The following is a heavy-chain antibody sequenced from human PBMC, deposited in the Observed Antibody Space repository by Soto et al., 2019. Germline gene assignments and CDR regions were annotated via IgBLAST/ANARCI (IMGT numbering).Heavy chain of an antibody. D-gene: IGHD4-4*01. CDR1: GGSISSYY. CDR2: IYYSGST. Sequence: KTSETLSLTCTVSGGSISSYYWSWIRQPPGKGLEWIGYIYYSGSTNYNPSLKSRVTISVDTSKNQFSLKLSSVTAADTAVYYCARDGATVTSQYNCFDPWGQGTMVTVSS. V-gene: IGHV4-59*01. CDR3: ARDGATVTSQYNCFDP. J-gene: IGHJ5*02.